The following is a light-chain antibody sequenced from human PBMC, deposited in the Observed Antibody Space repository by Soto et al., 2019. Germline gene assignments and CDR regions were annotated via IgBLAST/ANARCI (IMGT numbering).Light chain of an antibody. V-gene: IGKV3-20*01. CDR2: GAS. CDR1: QSVSSSY. CDR3: QQYGSSPPVT. J-gene: IGKJ5*01. Sequence: EIVLTQSPGTLSLSPGERATLSCRASQSVSSSYLAWYQQKPGQAPRLLIYGASSRATGIPDRFSGSGSGTDFTLTISRLEPTTFAVYYCQQYGSSPPVTFGKGTRLEIK.